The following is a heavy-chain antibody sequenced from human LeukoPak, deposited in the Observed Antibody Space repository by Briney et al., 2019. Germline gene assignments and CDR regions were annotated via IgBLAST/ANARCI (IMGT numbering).Heavy chain of an antibody. J-gene: IGHJ4*02. CDR2: ISSGGTFI. CDR1: GGSVSAYT. CDR3: ARDYSGYSNY. V-gene: IGHV3-21*01. D-gene: IGHD4-11*01. Sequence: GGSLRLSCVASGGSVSAYTLNWVRQAPGKGLEWVTSISSGGTFIYYADSVKGRFTISRDNARNSLYLQMNSLRAEDTAVYYCARDYSGYSNYWGQGTLVTVSS.